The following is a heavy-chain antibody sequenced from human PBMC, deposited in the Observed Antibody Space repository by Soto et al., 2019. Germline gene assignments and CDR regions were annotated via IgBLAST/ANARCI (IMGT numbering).Heavy chain of an antibody. CDR2: ISSNGGST. CDR1: GFTFSSYA. V-gene: IGHV3-64D*06. CDR3: VKDFSSSWIETADYFDY. D-gene: IGHD6-13*01. J-gene: IGHJ4*02. Sequence: VGSLRLSCSASGFTFSSYAMHWVRQAPGKGLEYVSAISSNGGSTYYADSVKGRFTISRDNSKNTLYLQMSSLRAEDTAVYYCVKDFSSSWIETADYFDYWGQGTLVTVSS.